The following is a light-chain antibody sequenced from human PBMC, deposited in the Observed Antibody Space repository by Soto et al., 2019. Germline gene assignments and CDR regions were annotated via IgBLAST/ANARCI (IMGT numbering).Light chain of an antibody. V-gene: IGKV1-5*03. CDR1: QSISSW. CDR3: QQYYRYLWT. Sequence: ELPQSPSSLSSSIGDRVTISCRASQSISSWLAWYQQKTGKAPKLLSYKASSLERGVPSRGRRSGSGTDFTLTISSLKPDDFEAYYCQQYYRYLWTFGQGTKVDIK. J-gene: IGKJ1*01. CDR2: KAS.